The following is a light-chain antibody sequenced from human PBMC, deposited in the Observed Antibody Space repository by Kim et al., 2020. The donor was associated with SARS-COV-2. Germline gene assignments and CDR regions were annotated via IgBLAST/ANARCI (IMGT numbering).Light chain of an antibody. CDR3: QQRSNWPPIT. Sequence: SPGERATPSSRASESVSSYLAWYQQKPGQAPRLLIYDASSRATGIRARCSGSGSGTDFTLTISSLEPEDFAVYYCQQRSNWPPITFGQGTRLEIK. V-gene: IGKV3-11*01. CDR2: DAS. J-gene: IGKJ5*01. CDR1: ESVSSY.